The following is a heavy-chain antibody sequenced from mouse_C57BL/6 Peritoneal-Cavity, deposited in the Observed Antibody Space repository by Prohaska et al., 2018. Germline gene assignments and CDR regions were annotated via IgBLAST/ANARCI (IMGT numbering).Heavy chain of an antibody. V-gene: IGHV12-3*01. D-gene: IGHD3-2*02. Sequence: QMQLQESGPGLVKPSQSLFLTCSITVFPITSGYYCIWILQSPGKPLECMGYITHSGETFYNPSLQSTISITRETSKNQFFLQLKSVTTEDTAMYYSAGDSSGYYGMEYWGQGTSVTVCS. CDR2: ITHSGET. J-gene: IGHJ4*01. CDR1: VFPITSGYY. CDR3: AGDSSGYYGMEY.